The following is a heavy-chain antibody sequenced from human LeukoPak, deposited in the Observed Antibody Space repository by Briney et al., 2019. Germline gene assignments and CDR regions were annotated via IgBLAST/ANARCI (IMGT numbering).Heavy chain of an antibody. D-gene: IGHD6-19*01. Sequence: SETLSLTRAVYGGTFSGYYWSWIRQPQGKGLEWIGEINHSGSTNYNPSLKSRVTISVDTSKNQFSLKLSSVTAADTAVYYCASESVAVALPDYWGQGTLVTVSS. CDR2: INHSGST. J-gene: IGHJ4*02. V-gene: IGHV4-34*01. CDR1: GGTFSGYY. CDR3: ASESVAVALPDY.